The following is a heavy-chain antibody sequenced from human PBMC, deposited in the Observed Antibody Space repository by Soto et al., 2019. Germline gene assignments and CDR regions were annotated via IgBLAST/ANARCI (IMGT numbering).Heavy chain of an antibody. J-gene: IGHJ4*02. V-gene: IGHV1-18*01. CDR3: AREFGTMVRGVDFDY. CDR2: ISAYNGNT. Sequence: GASVKVSCKASGYTFTSYGISWVRQAPGQGLEWMGWISAYNGNTNYAQKLQGRVTMTTDTSTSTAYMELRSLRSDDTAVYYCAREFGTMVRGVDFDYWGQGTLVTVSS. D-gene: IGHD3-10*01. CDR1: GYTFTSYG.